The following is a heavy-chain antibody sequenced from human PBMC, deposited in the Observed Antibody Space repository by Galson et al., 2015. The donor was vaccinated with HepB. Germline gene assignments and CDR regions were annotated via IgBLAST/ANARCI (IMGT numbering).Heavy chain of an antibody. D-gene: IGHD3-10*01. CDR3: AKDDGGFMVRGVELGGFDY. CDR1: GFTFSSYA. V-gene: IGHV3-23*01. Sequence: SLRLSCAASGFTFSSYAMSWVRQAPGKGLEWVSAISGSGGSTYYADSVKGRFTISRDNSKNTLYLQMNSLRAEDTAVYYCAKDDGGFMVRGVELGGFDYWGQGTLVTVSS. J-gene: IGHJ4*02. CDR2: ISGSGGST.